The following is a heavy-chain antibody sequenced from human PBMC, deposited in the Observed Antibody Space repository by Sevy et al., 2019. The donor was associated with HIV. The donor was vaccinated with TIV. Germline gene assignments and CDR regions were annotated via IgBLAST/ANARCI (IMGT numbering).Heavy chain of an antibody. CDR3: AGDSSSDSLSSFDF. J-gene: IGHJ4*02. CDR1: GFTFGSYG. V-gene: IGHV3-53*01. D-gene: IGHD6-19*01. Sequence: GGSLRLSCAASGFTFGSYGMIWVRQAPGKGLEWVSVIYAGGTTYYADSVKGRFTISRDNSNNTLYLQMNSLRADDTAVYFCAGDSSSDSLSSFDFWGQGTLVTVSS. CDR2: IYAGGTT.